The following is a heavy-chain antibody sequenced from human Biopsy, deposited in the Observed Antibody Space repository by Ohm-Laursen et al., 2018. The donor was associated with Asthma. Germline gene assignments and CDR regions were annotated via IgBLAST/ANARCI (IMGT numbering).Heavy chain of an antibody. CDR1: GGSISSGGYY. J-gene: IGHJ3*02. D-gene: IGHD1-20*01. Sequence: TLSLTCSVSGGSISSGGYYWSWIRQHPGKGLEWIGYIYDSRSTYYNPSLKSRLTIAVDPSKNQFSLKVTSVTAADTAVYYCARPITGTRNAFDIWGQGTMVTVSS. CDR3: ARPITGTRNAFDI. V-gene: IGHV4-31*03. CDR2: IYDSRST.